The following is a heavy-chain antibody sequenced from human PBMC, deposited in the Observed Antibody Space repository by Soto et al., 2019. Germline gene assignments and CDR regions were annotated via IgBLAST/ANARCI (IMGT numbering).Heavy chain of an antibody. CDR1: GFTFSSYS. J-gene: IGHJ6*02. D-gene: IGHD5-18*01. V-gene: IGHV3-48*02. Sequence: PGGSLRLSCAASGFTFSSYSMNWVRQAPGKGLEWVSYISSSSSTIYYADSVKGRFTTSRDNAKNSLYLQMNSLRDEDTAVYYCARDYVDTAMFHYYGMDVWGPGTTVTVSS. CDR2: ISSSSSTI. CDR3: ARDYVDTAMFHYYGMDV.